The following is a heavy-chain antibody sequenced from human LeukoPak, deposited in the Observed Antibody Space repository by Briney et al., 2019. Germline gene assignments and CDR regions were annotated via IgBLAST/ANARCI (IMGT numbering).Heavy chain of an antibody. CDR1: GFTLSRYW. V-gene: IGHV3-74*01. D-gene: IGHD3-16*01. CDR2: INSDGRST. J-gene: IGHJ4*02. CDR3: VRHLGYFEY. Sequence: GGSLRLSCAASGFTLSRYWMHWVRQAPGKGLVWVSAINSDGRSTRYADSVKGRFTISRDNAKNTLYLQMSSLRAEDTAVYYCVRHLGYFEYWGQGTLVTVSS.